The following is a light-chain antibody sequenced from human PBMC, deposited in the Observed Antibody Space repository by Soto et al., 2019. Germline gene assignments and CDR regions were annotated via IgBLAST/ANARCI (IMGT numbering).Light chain of an antibody. J-gene: IGKJ2*01. CDR3: QEYNSYPYT. V-gene: IGKV1-5*03. Sequence: DVQMTQSPSSLSPSVGDRVTITCRASQSFNTWLAWYQQKPGKAPKLLIYKTSILESGGPSWFSGSGSGTEFTLTISSLQPEDSATYDCQEYNSYPYTFGQGSKLEI. CDR2: KTS. CDR1: QSFNTW.